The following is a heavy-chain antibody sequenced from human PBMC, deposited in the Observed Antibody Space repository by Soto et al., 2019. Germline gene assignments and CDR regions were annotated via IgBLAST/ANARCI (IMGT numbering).Heavy chain of an antibody. CDR1: GGTFSSYT. V-gene: IGHV1-69*02. CDR2: IIPILGIA. CDR3: ATPPLAAASFPWFDT. Sequence: ASVKVSCKASGGTFSSYTISWVRQAPGQGLEWMGRIIPILGIANYAQKFQGRVTITADKSTSTAYMELSSLRSEDTAVYYCATPPLAAASFPWFDTWGQGTLVTVSS. D-gene: IGHD2-15*01. J-gene: IGHJ5*02.